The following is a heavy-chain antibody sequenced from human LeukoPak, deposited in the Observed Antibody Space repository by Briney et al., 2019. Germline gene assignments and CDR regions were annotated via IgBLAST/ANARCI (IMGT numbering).Heavy chain of an antibody. CDR2: ISSSSSYI. CDR1: GLTFSRHS. CDR3: ARDSGNYLDAFDI. V-gene: IGHV3-21*01. Sequence: PGGSLRLSCAASGLTFSRHSINWVRQAPGKGLEWVSSISSSSSYIYYADSVKGRFTISRDNAKNSLYLQMNSLRAEDTAVYYCARDSGNYLDAFDIWGQGTMVTVSS. D-gene: IGHD1-7*01. J-gene: IGHJ3*02.